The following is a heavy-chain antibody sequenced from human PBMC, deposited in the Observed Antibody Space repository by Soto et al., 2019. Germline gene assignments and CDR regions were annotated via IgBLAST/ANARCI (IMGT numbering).Heavy chain of an antibody. D-gene: IGHD3-22*01. CDR3: VKEVNYYDSSGYYYNWFDP. Sequence: PEGSLRLSCSASRFTFSSYAMHWVRQAAGQGLQYVSAISSNGGSTYYADSVKGRFTISRDNSKNTLYLQMSSLRAEDTAVYYCVKEVNYYDSSGYYYNWFDPWGQGTLVTVSS. V-gene: IGHV3-64D*06. CDR2: ISSNGGST. CDR1: RFTFSSYA. J-gene: IGHJ5*02.